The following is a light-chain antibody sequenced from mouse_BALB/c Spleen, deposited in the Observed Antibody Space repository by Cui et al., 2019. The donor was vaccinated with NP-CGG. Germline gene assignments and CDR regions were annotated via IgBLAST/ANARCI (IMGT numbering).Light chain of an antibody. V-gene: IGLV1*01. J-gene: IGLJ1*01. CDR3: ALWYSNHWV. CDR2: GTN. Sequence: QAVVTQESALTTSPGETVTLTCRSSTGAVTTCNYANWVQEKPYHLFTGLIGGTNNRAPGVPARFSGSLIGDKAALTITGAQTEDEAIYFCALWYSNHWVFGGGTKLTVL. CDR1: TGAVTTCNY.